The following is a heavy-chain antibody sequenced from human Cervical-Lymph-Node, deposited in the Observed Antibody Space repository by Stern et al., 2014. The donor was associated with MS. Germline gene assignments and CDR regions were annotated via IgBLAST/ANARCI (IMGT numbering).Heavy chain of an antibody. J-gene: IGHJ3*02. V-gene: IGHV4-59*01. CDR2: IYYSGST. Sequence: QLQLQESGPGLVKPSETLSLTCTVSGGSISSYYWSWIRQPPGKGLGGIGYIYYSGSTNYNPSLKSRVTISVDTSKNQFSLKLSSVTAADTAVYYCARGDVPRGAFDIWGQGTMVTVSS. CDR3: ARGDVPRGAFDI. CDR1: GGSISSYY. D-gene: IGHD2-2*01.